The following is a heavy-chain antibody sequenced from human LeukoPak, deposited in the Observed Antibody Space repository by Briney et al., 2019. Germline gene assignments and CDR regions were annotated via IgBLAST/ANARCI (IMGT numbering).Heavy chain of an antibody. CDR2: ISAYNGNT. J-gene: IGHJ1*01. Sequence: ASVKVSCKASGYTFTSYGISWVRQAPGQGLEWMGWISAYNGNTNYAQKLQGRVTMTADTSASTAYMELRSLRSDDTAVYYCASSSRPRYFQHWGQGTLVTVSS. CDR1: GYTFTSYG. CDR3: ASSSRPRYFQH. V-gene: IGHV1-18*01.